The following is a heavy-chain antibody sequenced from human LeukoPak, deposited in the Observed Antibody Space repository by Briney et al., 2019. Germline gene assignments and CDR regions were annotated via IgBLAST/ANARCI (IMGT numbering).Heavy chain of an antibody. Sequence: GGSLRLSCAASGFTFSSYWMNWVRQAPGQGLEWVANIKQDGSEKNYVDSVKGRFTISRDNAENSLYLQMSSLRAEDTAVYYCARGPVGYCSSTSCWRGAVTTFGDYWGQGTLVTVSS. J-gene: IGHJ4*02. CDR3: ARGPVGYCSSTSCWRGAVTTFGDY. CDR2: IKQDGSEK. CDR1: GFTFSSYW. D-gene: IGHD2-2*01. V-gene: IGHV3-7*01.